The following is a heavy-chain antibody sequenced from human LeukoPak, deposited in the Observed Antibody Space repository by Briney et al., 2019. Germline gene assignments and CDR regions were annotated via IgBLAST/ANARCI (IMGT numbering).Heavy chain of an antibody. V-gene: IGHV3-30*01. Sequence: GGSLRLSCAASGFTFSSYAMHWARQAPGKGLEWVAVISYDGSNKYYADSVKGRFTISRDNSKNTLYLQMNSLRAEDTAVYYCARDKAGDIRGQLLFLTWFDPWGQGTLVTVSS. CDR2: ISYDGSNK. J-gene: IGHJ5*02. CDR3: ARDKAGDIRGQLLFLTWFDP. D-gene: IGHD2-2*01. CDR1: GFTFSSYA.